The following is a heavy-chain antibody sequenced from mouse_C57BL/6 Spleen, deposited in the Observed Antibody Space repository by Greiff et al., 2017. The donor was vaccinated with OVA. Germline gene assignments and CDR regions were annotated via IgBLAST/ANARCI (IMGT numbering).Heavy chain of an antibody. J-gene: IGHJ3*01. CDR2: INPYNGGT. D-gene: IGHD2-12*01. V-gene: IGHV1-19*01. CDR1: GYTFTDYY. CDR3: ARPTPPNKPTTGCAY. Sequence: VQLKESGPVLVKPGASVKMSCKASGYTFTDYYMNWVKQSHGKSLEWIGVINPYNGGTSYNQKFKGKATLTVDKSSSTAYMELNSLTSEDSAVYYCARPTPPNKPTTGCAYWGQGTLVTVSA.